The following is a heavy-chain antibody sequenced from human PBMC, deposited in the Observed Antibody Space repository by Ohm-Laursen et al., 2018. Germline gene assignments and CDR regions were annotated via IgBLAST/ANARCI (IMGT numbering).Heavy chain of an antibody. V-gene: IGHV1-2*02. CDR3: ARVHDSSGYYYEYYYGMDV. D-gene: IGHD3-22*01. CDR2: ISPNSGGT. CDR1: GYTFTDYY. Sequence: SVKVSCKASGYTFTDYYMHWVRQAPGQGLEWMGWISPNSGGTNYAQKFQGRVTMTRDTSISTAYMELSRLRSDDTAVYYCARVHDSSGYYYEYYYGMDVWGQGTTVTVSS. J-gene: IGHJ6*02.